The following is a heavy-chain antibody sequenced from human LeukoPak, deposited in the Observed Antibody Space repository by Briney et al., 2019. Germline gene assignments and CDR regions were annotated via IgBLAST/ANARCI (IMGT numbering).Heavy chain of an antibody. Sequence: ASVKVSCKASGYTFTDCYMHWVRQAPGQGLDWMGWINPNSGGTNFAQKFQGRVAMTRDTSISTAYLELGSLRSDDTAVYFCARARWQLVPYFDSWGQGTLVTVSS. J-gene: IGHJ4*02. D-gene: IGHD6-6*01. CDR3: ARARWQLVPYFDS. V-gene: IGHV1-2*02. CDR1: GYTFTDCY. CDR2: INPNSGGT.